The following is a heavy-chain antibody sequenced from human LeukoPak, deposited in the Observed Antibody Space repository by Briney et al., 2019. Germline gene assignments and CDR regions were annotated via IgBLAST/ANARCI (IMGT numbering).Heavy chain of an antibody. CDR3: AREACGGDCSELDY. CDR1: GYTFTGYY. Sequence: ASVKVSCKASGYTFTGYYMHWVRQAPGQGLEWMGWINPNSGGTNYAQKFQGRVTMTRDTSISTAYMELGRLRSDDTAVYYCAREACGGDCSELDYWGQGTLVTVSS. V-gene: IGHV1-2*02. D-gene: IGHD2-21*01. CDR2: INPNSGGT. J-gene: IGHJ4*02.